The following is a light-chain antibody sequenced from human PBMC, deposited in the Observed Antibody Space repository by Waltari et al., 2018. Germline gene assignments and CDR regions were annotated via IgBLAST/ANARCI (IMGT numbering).Light chain of an antibody. CDR3: QHYYNWPLT. CDR2: GAS. Sequence: EIVMTQSPTTLSGSPGKTATLSCTTSQTVGTKLAWYQQKPGQAPRLIIFGASTRATGLPARFSASGSGTEFSLTISSLQSEDSAVYFCQHYYNWPLTFGGGTRIDI. J-gene: IGKJ4*01. CDR1: QTVGTK. V-gene: IGKV3-15*01.